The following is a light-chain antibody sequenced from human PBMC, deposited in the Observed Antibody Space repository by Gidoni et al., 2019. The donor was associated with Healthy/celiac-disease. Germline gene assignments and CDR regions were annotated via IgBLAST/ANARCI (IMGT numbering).Light chain of an antibody. J-gene: IGKJ1*01. CDR2: GAS. CDR3: QQYGSSPRGT. CDR1: QSVSSSY. Sequence: DIVLTQSPATLSLSPGERATLSCRASQSVSSSYLAWYQQKPGQAPRLLIYGASSRATGIPDRFSGSGYGTDFTLTISRLEPEDFAVYYCQQYGSSPRGTFGQGTKVEIK. V-gene: IGKV3-20*01.